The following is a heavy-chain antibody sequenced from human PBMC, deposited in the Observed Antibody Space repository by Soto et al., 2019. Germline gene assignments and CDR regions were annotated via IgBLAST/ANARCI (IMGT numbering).Heavy chain of an antibody. CDR3: ARDGRVGSAYLYAFDI. CDR1: GFTFSSYA. J-gene: IGHJ3*02. CDR2: ISYDGSNK. V-gene: IGHV3-30*04. D-gene: IGHD5-12*01. Sequence: GGSLRLSCAASGFTFSSYAMHWVRQAPGKGLEWVAVISYDGSNKYYADSVKGRFTISRDNSKNTLYLQMNSLRAEDTAVYYCARDGRVGSAYLYAFDIWGQGTMVTVSS.